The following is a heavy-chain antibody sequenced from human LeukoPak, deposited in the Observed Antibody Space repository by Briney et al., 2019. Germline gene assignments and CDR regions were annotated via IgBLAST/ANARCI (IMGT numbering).Heavy chain of an antibody. CDR1: GYTFRDHH. D-gene: IGHD3-10*01. CDR3: ARDTYGSDY. CDR2: ITPSDGST. V-gene: IGHV1-46*01. Sequence: ASVKVSCKASGYTFRDHHMHWVRQAPGQGLEWMGKITPSDGSTTYAQKFQDRVTMTRDTSTSTVYMELNSLSSEDTAVYYCARDTYGSDYWGQGTLVTVSS. J-gene: IGHJ4*02.